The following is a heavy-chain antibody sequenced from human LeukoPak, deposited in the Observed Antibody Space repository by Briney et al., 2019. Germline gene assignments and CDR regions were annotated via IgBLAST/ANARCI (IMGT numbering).Heavy chain of an antibody. V-gene: IGHV4-39*01. CDR3: ARRGLEYYYDSSGYYGRKGGYFDY. CDR1: GVSISSSNSY. Sequence: PSETLSLTCTVSGVSISSSNSYWGWIRQPPGKGLEWIGSIYYSGNTYYNASLKSQVSISIDTSKNQFSLRLTSVTAADTAVYYCARRGLEYYYDSSGYYGRKGGYFDYWGREPWSPSPQ. J-gene: IGHJ4*02. D-gene: IGHD3-22*01. CDR2: IYYSGNT.